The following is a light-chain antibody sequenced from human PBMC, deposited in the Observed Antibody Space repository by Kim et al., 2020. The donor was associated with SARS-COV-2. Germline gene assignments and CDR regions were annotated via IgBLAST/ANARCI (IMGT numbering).Light chain of an antibody. CDR3: QQYDSYPLT. Sequence: ASVGDRVTITCRASQGISKYLAWYQQIPGKAPKSLIYGASTLQSGVPSRFSSSGSGTDFTLTITSLQPEDFATYYCQQYDSYPLTFGGGTKVDIK. J-gene: IGKJ4*01. CDR2: GAS. CDR1: QGISKY. V-gene: IGKV1-16*01.